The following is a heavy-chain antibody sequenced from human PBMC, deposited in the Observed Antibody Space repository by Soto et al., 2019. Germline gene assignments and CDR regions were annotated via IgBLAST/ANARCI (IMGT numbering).Heavy chain of an antibody. D-gene: IGHD2-2*01. Sequence: GSLRLSCAASGFTFSSYGMHWVRQAPGKGLEWVAVIWYDGSNKYYADSVKGRFTISRDNSKNTLYLQMNSLRAEDTAVYYCARETYCSSTSCYFDYWGQGTLVTVSS. CDR2: IWYDGSNK. V-gene: IGHV3-33*01. CDR1: GFTFSSYG. CDR3: ARETYCSSTSCYFDY. J-gene: IGHJ4*02.